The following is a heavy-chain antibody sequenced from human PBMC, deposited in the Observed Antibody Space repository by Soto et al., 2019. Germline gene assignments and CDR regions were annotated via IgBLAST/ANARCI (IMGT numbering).Heavy chain of an antibody. V-gene: IGHV4-34*01. Sequence: SETLSLTCAVYGGSFSGYYWSWIRQPPGKGLEWIGEINHSGSTNYNPSLKSRVTISVDTSKNQFSLKLSSVTAADTAVYYCARGGGYSYGYAFDYWGQGTLVTVPS. CDR1: GGSFSGYY. CDR3: ARGGGYSYGYAFDY. J-gene: IGHJ4*02. D-gene: IGHD5-18*01. CDR2: INHSGST.